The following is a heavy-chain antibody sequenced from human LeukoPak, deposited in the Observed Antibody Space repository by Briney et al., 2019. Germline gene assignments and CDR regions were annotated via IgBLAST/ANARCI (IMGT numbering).Heavy chain of an antibody. Sequence: ASETLSPTCTVSGGSTSSSSYYWGWIRQPPGKGLEWIGNIYYSGSTYYNPSLESRVTISVDTSKNQFSLKLSSVTTTDTAVYYCARRAELGSFFDYWGQGTLVTVSS. CDR3: ARRAELGSFFDY. D-gene: IGHD7-27*01. CDR1: GGSTSSSSYY. J-gene: IGHJ4*02. V-gene: IGHV4-39*01. CDR2: IYYSGST.